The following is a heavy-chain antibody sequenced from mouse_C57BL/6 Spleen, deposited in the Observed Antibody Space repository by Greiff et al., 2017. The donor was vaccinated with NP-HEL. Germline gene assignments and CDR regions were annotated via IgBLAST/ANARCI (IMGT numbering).Heavy chain of an antibody. CDR3: ARTPYYYGSSPWFAY. D-gene: IGHD1-1*01. CDR2: INPNNGGT. V-gene: IGHV1-26*01. J-gene: IGHJ3*01. Sequence: VQLQQSGPELVKPGASVKISCKASGYTFTDYYMNWVKQSHGKSLEWIGDINPNNGGTSYNQKFKGKATLTVDKSSSTAYMELRSLTSEDSAFYYCARTPYYYGSSPWFAYWGQGTLVTVSA. CDR1: GYTFTDYY.